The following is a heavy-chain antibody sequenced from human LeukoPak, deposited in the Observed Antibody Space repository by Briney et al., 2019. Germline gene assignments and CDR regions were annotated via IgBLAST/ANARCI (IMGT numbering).Heavy chain of an antibody. CDR2: INHSGST. CDR3: AREVLFGELPFDY. CDR1: GGSFSGYY. J-gene: IGHJ4*02. Sequence: PSETLSLTCAVYGGSFSGYYWSWIRQPPGKGLEWIGEINHSGSTNYNPSLKSRVTISVDTSKNQFSLKLSSVTAADTAVYYCAREVLFGELPFDYWGRGTLVTVSS. V-gene: IGHV4-34*01. D-gene: IGHD3-10*01.